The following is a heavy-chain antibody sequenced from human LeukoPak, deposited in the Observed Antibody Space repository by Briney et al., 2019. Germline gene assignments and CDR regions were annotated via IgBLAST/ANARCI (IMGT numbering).Heavy chain of an antibody. CDR2: ISSSGSPT. Sequence: GGSLRLSCAASGLTFSSYAMHWVRQAPGKGLEWVSYISSSGSPTFYAASVKGRFTISRDNTNNSLFLQMNSLRAEDSAVYYCAREGSFYFDYWGREPWPPSP. CDR1: GLTFSSYA. J-gene: IGHJ4*02. V-gene: IGHV3-48*03. CDR3: AREGSFYFDY.